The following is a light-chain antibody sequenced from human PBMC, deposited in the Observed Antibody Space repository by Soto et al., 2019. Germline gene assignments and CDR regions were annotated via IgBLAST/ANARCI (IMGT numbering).Light chain of an antibody. CDR2: NNN. Sequence: QSVLTQPPSASGTPGQRVTISCSGIRSNIGNNAVNWYQQLPGTAPKLLIYNNNKRPSGVPDRFSASKSGTSASLAISGLQSEDEADYYCAAWDDSPRDVVFGGGTKVTVL. V-gene: IGLV1-44*01. J-gene: IGLJ2*01. CDR3: AAWDDSPRDVV. CDR1: RSNIGNNA.